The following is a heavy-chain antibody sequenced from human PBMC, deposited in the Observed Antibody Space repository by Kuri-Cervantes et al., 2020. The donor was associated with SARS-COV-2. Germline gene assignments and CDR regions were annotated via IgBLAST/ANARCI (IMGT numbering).Heavy chain of an antibody. CDR3: VRATGIAAAGSGWFDP. D-gene: IGHD6-13*01. V-gene: IGHV1-8*03. CDR1: GGTFSSYT. Sequence: ASVKVSCKASGGTFSSYTISWVRQAPGQGLEWMGWMNPNSGNTGYAQKFRGRVTIASDRSVSTAYMELSSLRSEDMVVYFCVRATGIAAAGSGWFDPWGQGTLVTVSS. J-gene: IGHJ5*02. CDR2: MNPNSGNT.